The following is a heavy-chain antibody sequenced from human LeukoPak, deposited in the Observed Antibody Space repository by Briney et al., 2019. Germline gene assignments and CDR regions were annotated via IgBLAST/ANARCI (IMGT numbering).Heavy chain of an antibody. CDR1: GYTFTSYG. CDR3: ARDRFDGDYVFDGSGYSLDY. Sequence: ASVKVSCKASGYTFTSYGISWVRQAPGQGLEWMGWISAYNGNTNYAQKLQGRVTMTTDTSTSTAYMELSSLRSEDTAVYFCARDRFDGDYVFDGSGYSLDYWGQGTLVTVSS. D-gene: IGHD3-22*01. V-gene: IGHV1-18*01. J-gene: IGHJ4*02. CDR2: ISAYNGNT.